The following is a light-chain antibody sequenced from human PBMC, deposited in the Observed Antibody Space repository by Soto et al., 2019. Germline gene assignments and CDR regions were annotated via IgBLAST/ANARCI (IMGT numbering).Light chain of an antibody. J-gene: IGLJ2*01. CDR2: GNS. V-gene: IGLV1-40*01. Sequence: QSALTQPPSVSGAPGQRVTISCTGSSSNIGAGYDVHWYQQLPGTAPKLLIYGNSNRPSGVPDRFSGSKSGTSASLAITGLQAEDEADYYCQSYDSSLSHVVFGGGTQLTVL. CDR1: SSNIGAGYD. CDR3: QSYDSSLSHVV.